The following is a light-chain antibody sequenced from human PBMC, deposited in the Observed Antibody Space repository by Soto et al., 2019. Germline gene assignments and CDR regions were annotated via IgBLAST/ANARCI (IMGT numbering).Light chain of an antibody. V-gene: IGKV3-11*01. CDR3: HQRSNWPLT. J-gene: IGKJ4*01. CDR1: QSVSRY. Sequence: ELVLTQSPATLSLSPGGSATLSCRASQSVSRYLAWYQQKPGQPLRLLIYDASKRAAGIPARFSGSGSGTDFTLTISSLEPEDFAFYYCHQRSNWPLTFGGGTKLEIK. CDR2: DAS.